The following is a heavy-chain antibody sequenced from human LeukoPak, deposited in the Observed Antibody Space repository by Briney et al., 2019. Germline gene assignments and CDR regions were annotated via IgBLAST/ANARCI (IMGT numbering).Heavy chain of an antibody. CDR2: INPNSGGT. V-gene: IGHV1-2*02. CDR3: ASLSDTARPDY. D-gene: IGHD5-18*01. J-gene: IGHJ4*02. CDR1: GYTFTSYA. Sequence: ASVKVSCKASGYTFTSYAMNWVRQAPGQGLEWMGWINPNSGGTNYAQKFQGRVTMTRDTSISTAYKELSRLRSDDTAVYYCASLSDTARPDYWGQGTLVTVSS.